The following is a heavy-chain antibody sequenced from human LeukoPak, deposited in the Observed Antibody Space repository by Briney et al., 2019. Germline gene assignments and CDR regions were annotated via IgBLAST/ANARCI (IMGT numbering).Heavy chain of an antibody. D-gene: IGHD2-2*01. CDR3: ARGADKQYCSSTSCYSLPYGMDV. V-gene: IGHV4-39*01. J-gene: IGHJ6*02. CDR2: IYYSGST. Sequence: SETLSRTCTVSGGSISSSSYYWGWIRQPPGKGLEWIRSIYYSGSTYYNPSLKSRVTISVDTSKNQFSLKLSSVTAADTAVYYCARGADKQYCSSTSCYSLPYGMDVWGQGTTVTVSS. CDR1: GGSISSSSYY.